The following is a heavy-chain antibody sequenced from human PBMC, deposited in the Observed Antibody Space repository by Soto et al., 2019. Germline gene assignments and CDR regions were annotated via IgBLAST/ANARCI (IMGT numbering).Heavy chain of an antibody. Sequence: QVQLVQPGAEVMKPGASVKISCKASGFTSTRYSVHWVRQAPGQGPEWMGRINPNNGGTNYAQEFQGRFTMTRDTSTTIVYMDLSSLRSEETAVYYCASGVNADFAVWGQGTTVTVS. D-gene: IGHD3-16*02. CDR2: INPNNGGT. CDR1: GFTSTRYS. CDR3: ASGVNADFAV. V-gene: IGHV1-46*01. J-gene: IGHJ6*02.